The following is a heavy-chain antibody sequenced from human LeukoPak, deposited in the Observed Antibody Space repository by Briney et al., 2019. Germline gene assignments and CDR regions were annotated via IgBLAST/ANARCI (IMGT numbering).Heavy chain of an antibody. J-gene: IGHJ6*03. CDR3: AILLNYSSSRNYYYYMDV. CDR2: IYYSGST. Sequence: SETLSLTCTVSGGSISSYYWSWIRQPPGKGLEWIGNIYYSGSTNYNPSLKSRVTILVDTSKNQFSLKLSSVTAADTAVYYCAILLNYSSSRNYYYYMDVWGKGTTVTISS. D-gene: IGHD6-13*01. V-gene: IGHV4-59*01. CDR1: GGSISSYY.